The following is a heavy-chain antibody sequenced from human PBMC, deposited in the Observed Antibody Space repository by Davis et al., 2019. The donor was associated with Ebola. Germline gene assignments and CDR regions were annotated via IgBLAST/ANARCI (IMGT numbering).Heavy chain of an antibody. D-gene: IGHD6-13*01. CDR3: ARQGGYSSSWFDY. CDR2: IYYSGST. CDR1: GGSISSSSYY. J-gene: IGHJ4*02. Sequence: SETLSLTCTVSGGSISSSSYYWGWIRQPPGKGLEWIGSIYYSGSTYYNPSLKSRVTISVDTSKNQFSLKLRSVTAADTAVYYWARQGGYSSSWFDYWGQGTLVTVSS. V-gene: IGHV4-39*01.